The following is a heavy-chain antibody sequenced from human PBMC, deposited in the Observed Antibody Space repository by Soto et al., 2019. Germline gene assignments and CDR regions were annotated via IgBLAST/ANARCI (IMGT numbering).Heavy chain of an antibody. D-gene: IGHD6-6*01. CDR1: GGPFSSYA. Sequence: VQLVQSGAEVKKLGSSVRVSCKASGGPFSSYAIIWVRQAPGQGLEWMGGIIPIFRKPVYARNFQGRVTITADESTSTGYMELSGLRSEDTALYYCARGRMKQVGRTNDYYYGLDFWGQGTTVIVSS. V-gene: IGHV1-69*01. J-gene: IGHJ6*02. CDR3: ARGRMKQVGRTNDYYYGLDF. CDR2: IIPIFRKP.